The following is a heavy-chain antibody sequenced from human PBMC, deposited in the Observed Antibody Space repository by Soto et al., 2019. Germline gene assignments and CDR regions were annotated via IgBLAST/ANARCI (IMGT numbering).Heavy chain of an antibody. CDR1: GGSISSYY. D-gene: IGHD4-17*01. Sequence: SSETLSLTCTVSGGSISSYYWSWIRQPPGKGLEWIWYIYYSGSTYYADSVKGRFTISRDNSKNTLYLQMNSLRAEDTAVYYCAKVYGYDYWGQGTLVTVSS. CDR3: AKVYGYDY. CDR2: IYYSGST. J-gene: IGHJ4*02. V-gene: IGHV3-53*01.